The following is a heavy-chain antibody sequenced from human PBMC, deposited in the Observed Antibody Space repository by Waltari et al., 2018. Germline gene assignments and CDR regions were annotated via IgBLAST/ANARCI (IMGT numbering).Heavy chain of an antibody. CDR1: GGSISSSSYY. CDR2: IYYSGRT. Sequence: QLQLQESGPGLVKPSETLSLTCTVSGGSISSSSYYWGWIRQPPGKGLAWIGSIYYSGRTYYNPALKSRVTISVDTSKNQFSLKLSSVTAADTAVYYCARQVVPAAIGDYWGQGTLVTVSS. CDR3: ARQVVPAAIGDY. V-gene: IGHV4-39*01. J-gene: IGHJ4*02. D-gene: IGHD2-2*01.